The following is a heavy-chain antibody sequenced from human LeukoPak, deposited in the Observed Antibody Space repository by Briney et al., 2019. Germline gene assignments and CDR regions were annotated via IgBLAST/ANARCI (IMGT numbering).Heavy chain of an antibody. J-gene: IGHJ4*02. CDR3: ARDLRRACSSTSCYAGY. D-gene: IGHD2-2*01. CDR2: ISAYNGNT. CDR1: GGTFSSYA. V-gene: IGHV1-18*01. Sequence: ASVKVSCKASGGTFSSYAISWVRQAPGQGLEWMGWISAYNGNTNYAQKLQGRVTMTTDTSTSTAYMELRSLRSDDTAVYYCARDLRRACSSTSCYAGYWGQGTLVTVSS.